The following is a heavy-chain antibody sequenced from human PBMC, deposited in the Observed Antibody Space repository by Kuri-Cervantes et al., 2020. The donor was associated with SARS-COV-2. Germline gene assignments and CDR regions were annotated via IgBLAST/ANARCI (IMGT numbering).Heavy chain of an antibody. J-gene: IGHJ4*02. Sequence: GSLRLSCTVSGGSIRSGSYYWGWIRQSPGKGLEWIGSIYYSGNTLYNPSLKSRLTISVDTPKKQFSLNLSSVTAADTAVYYCARVKTIFGVAPLDYWGQGTLVTVSS. D-gene: IGHD3-3*01. CDR3: ARVKTIFGVAPLDY. V-gene: IGHV4-39*07. CDR2: IYYSGNT. CDR1: GGSIRSGSYY.